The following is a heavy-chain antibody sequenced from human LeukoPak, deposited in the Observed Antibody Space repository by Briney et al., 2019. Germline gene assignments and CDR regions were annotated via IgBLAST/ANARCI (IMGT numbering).Heavy chain of an antibody. D-gene: IGHD3-10*01. J-gene: IGHJ4*02. CDR2: IYPADSDT. V-gene: IGHV5-51*01. Sequence: HGESLKISCKGSGYSFTTYWVGWVRQMPGKGLEWMGIIYPADSDTRYSPSFQGQVTISADKSISTAYLQWSSLKASDTAMYYCARWYYASGSFHNFDYWGQGTLVTVSS. CDR3: ARWYYASGSFHNFDY. CDR1: GYSFTTYW.